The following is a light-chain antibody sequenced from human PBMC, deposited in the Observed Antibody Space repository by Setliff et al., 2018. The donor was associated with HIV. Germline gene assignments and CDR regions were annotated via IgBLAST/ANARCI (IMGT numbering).Light chain of an antibody. CDR1: SSNVGTYNF. CDR3: CSLTSTSSYV. V-gene: IGLV2-14*03. CDR2: DVS. Sequence: HSALAQPASVSGSPGQSITISCTGTSSNVGTYNFVSWYQQHPGKAPKLMIYDVSNRPSGVSNRFSGSKSGNTASLTISGLQAEDEADYYCCSLTSTSSYVFGTGTKVTVL. J-gene: IGLJ1*01.